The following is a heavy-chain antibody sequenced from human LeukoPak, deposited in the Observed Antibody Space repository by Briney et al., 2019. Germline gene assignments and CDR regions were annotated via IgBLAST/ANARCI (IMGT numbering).Heavy chain of an antibody. D-gene: IGHD6-13*01. J-gene: IGHJ6*02. CDR1: GYTFTSYD. CDR2: MNPNSGNT. CDR3: ARDIRSTGYSSSWHKNYGMDV. V-gene: IGHV1-8*01. Sequence: ASVKVSCKASGYTFTSYDINWVRQATGQGLEWMGWMNPNSGNTGYAQKFQGRVAMTRNTSISTAYMELSSLRSEDTAVYYCARDIRSTGYSSSWHKNYGMDVWGQGTTVTVSS.